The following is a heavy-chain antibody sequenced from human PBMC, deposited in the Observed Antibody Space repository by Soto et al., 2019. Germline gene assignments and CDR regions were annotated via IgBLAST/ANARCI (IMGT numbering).Heavy chain of an antibody. D-gene: IGHD6-19*01. V-gene: IGHV4-59*08. CDR2: IYYHGNT. CDR1: GGSISSYY. Sequence: SETLSLTCTLSGGSISSYYSSWIRQPPGKGLEWIGNIYYHGNTYYNPSLKSRVTISVDTSNNQLSLKLRSVTAADTAVYYCARHDGFSSGRIFEYWGHGTLVTVSS. J-gene: IGHJ4*01. CDR3: ARHDGFSSGRIFEY.